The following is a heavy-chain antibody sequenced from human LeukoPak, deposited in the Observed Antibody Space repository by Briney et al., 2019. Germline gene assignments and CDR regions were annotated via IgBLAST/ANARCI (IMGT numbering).Heavy chain of an antibody. Sequence: GGSLRLSCAASGFTFANYAMSWVRQAPGKGLEWVSIISGSGGSTYYADSVKGRFTTSRDNSKNTLYLQMNSLRAEDTAVYYCARGHYDSSGRYFDYWGQGTLVTVSS. V-gene: IGHV3-23*01. D-gene: IGHD3-22*01. CDR3: ARGHYDSSGRYFDY. CDR2: ISGSGGST. J-gene: IGHJ4*02. CDR1: GFTFANYA.